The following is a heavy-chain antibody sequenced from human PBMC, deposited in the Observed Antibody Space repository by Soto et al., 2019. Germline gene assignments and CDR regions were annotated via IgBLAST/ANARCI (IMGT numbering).Heavy chain of an antibody. V-gene: IGHV3-53*01. CDR2: IYSGGST. Sequence: PGGSLRLSCAASGFTVSSNYMSWVRQAPGKGLEWVSVIYSGGSTYYADSVKGRFTISRDNSKNTLYLQMNSLRAEDTAVYYCARVASPVAGTYYYYYYGMDVWGQGTTVTVSS. CDR3: ARVASPVAGTYYYYYYGMDV. J-gene: IGHJ6*02. CDR1: GFTVSSNY. D-gene: IGHD6-19*01.